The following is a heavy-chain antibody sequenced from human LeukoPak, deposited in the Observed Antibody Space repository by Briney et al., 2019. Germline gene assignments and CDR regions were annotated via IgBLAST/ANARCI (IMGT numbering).Heavy chain of an antibody. CDR2: ISHDSERI. CDR3: ARISDTVTTPFDY. CDR1: GFTFSSYV. D-gene: IGHD4-17*01. J-gene: IGHJ4*02. Sequence: GGSLRLSCAASGFTFSSYVMSWVRQAPGKGLEWVSYISHDSERIYYADSVKGRFTISRDNAKNSLYLQMNSLRAEDTAVYYCARISDTVTTPFDYWGQGTLVTVSS. V-gene: IGHV3-48*01.